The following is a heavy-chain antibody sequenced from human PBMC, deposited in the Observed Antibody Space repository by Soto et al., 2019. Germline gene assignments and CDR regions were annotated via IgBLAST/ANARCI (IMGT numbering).Heavy chain of an antibody. V-gene: IGHV1-2*02. J-gene: IGHJ3*02. CDR3: ARGGGVGVAGSAAFDM. CDR1: GYPVTAYY. CDR2: INPATGAA. Sequence: QLHLVQSGAVVKKPRASVTVSCSASGYPVTAYYMHWVRQAPGRGLEWMGGINPATGAAKYTQTFQGRVTMTRDTSTGTVFMELSGLTSEDTAVFYCARGGGVGVAGSAAFDMWGQGTLVTVSS. D-gene: IGHD3-3*01.